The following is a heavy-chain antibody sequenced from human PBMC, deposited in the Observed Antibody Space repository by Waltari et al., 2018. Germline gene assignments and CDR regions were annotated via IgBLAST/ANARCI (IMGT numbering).Heavy chain of an antibody. V-gene: IGHV3-7*01. CDR2: IKQDGRER. D-gene: IGHD2-15*01. J-gene: IGHJ4*02. CDR1: GFTFSSYW. CDR3: ARMVAATFSDY. Sequence: EVQLVESGGGLVQPGGSMRLSCAASGFTFSSYWRTWVLQAPGKGLEWGANIKQDGRERYYVDSMKDRFTISRDNAKNSLYLQMNSLRAEDTAIYYCARMVAATFSDYWGQGTLVTVSS.